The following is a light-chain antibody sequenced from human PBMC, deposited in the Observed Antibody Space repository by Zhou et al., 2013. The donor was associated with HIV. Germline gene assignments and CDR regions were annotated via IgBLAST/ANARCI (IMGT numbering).Light chain of an antibody. V-gene: IGLV2-8*01. CDR3: ASYAGNSIV. CDR1: SSDVGGYNY. Sequence: QSALTQPASVSGSPGQSITISCTGTSSDVGGYNYVSWYQQHPDKAPKVMIYEVTKRPSGVPDRFSGSKSGNTASLTVSGLQAEDEAYYYCASYAGNSIVFGGGTKLTVL. J-gene: IGLJ3*02. CDR2: EVT.